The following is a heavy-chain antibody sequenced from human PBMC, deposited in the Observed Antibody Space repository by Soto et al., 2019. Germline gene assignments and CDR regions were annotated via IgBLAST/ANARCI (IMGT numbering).Heavy chain of an antibody. CDR1: GFPFSRYA. CDR3: AKYITGCSPPYYAY. CDR2: TSASGVTT. Sequence: PGGSLRLSCAASGFPFSRYAMTWVRQAPGKGLEWVSATSASGVTTYYGDSVKGRFTMSRDNSKHTLYLQMNGLRAEDTAVYYFAKYITGCSPPYYAYFGQGTLVASSS. D-gene: IGHD2-21*01. V-gene: IGHV3-23*01. J-gene: IGHJ4*02.